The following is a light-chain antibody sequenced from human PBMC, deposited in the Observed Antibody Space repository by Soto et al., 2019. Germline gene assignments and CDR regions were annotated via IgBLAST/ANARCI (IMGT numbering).Light chain of an antibody. Sequence: EIVLTQSPATLSLSPGERATLSCRASQSVSSYLAWYQQKPGQAPRLLIYDASNRATGIPARFRGSGSGTDFTLTISSREPEHFAVYYCQQRSNWPPYTFGQGTKLEIK. J-gene: IGKJ2*01. CDR3: QQRSNWPPYT. V-gene: IGKV3-11*01. CDR2: DAS. CDR1: QSVSSY.